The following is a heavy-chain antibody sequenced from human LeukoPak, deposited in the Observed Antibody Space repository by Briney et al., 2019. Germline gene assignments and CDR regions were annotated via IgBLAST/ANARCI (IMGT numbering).Heavy chain of an antibody. J-gene: IGHJ4*02. Sequence: GGSLRLSCAASGFTFSNAWISWVRQAPGKGLEWVGRIKSKTDGGTKDYAAPVKGRFTISRDDSKNTLYLQMNSLKTEDTAVYYCTAAHDYGEYVLGYWGQGTLVTVSS. CDR2: IKSKTDGGTK. V-gene: IGHV3-15*01. CDR1: GFTFSNAW. CDR3: TAAHDYGEYVLGY. D-gene: IGHD4-17*01.